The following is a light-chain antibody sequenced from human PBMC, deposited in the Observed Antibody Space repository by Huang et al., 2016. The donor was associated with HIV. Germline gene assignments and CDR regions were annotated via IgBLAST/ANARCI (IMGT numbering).Light chain of an antibody. CDR3: QQRSAWPLT. CDR1: QSVNSY. J-gene: IGKJ4*01. V-gene: IGKV3-11*01. CDR2: DAS. Sequence: EIVLTQSPATLSLSPGKRATLSCRASQSVNSYLAWYQQKTGQAPRLLIYDASNRATGIPSRFSGSGSGTDFTLPISNVQSEDFAVYYCQQRSAWPLTFGGGTKVEI.